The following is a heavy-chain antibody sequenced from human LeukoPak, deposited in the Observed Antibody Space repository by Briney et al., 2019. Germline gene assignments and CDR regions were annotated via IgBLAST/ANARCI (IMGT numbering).Heavy chain of an antibody. CDR2: IWYDGSNK. D-gene: IGHD3-3*01. V-gene: IGHV3-33*01. CDR1: GFTFSSYG. Sequence: PGGSLRLSCAASGFTFSSYGMHWVRQAPGKGLEWVAVIWYDGSNKYYADSVKGRFTISRDNSKNTLYLQMNSLRAEDTAVYYCARGAYYDFWSGYYTTYYFDYWGQGTLVTVSS. J-gene: IGHJ4*02. CDR3: ARGAYYDFWSGYYTTYYFDY.